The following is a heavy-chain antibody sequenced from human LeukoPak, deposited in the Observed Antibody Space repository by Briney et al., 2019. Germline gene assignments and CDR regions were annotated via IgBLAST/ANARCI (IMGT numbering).Heavy chain of an antibody. CDR3: ARDRPDIAAAGTSAFDI. CDR1: GGSISSYY. D-gene: IGHD6-13*01. V-gene: IGHV4-59*01. Sequence: SETLSLTCTVSGGSISSYYWSWIRQPPGKELEWIGYIYYSGSTNYNPSLKSRVTISVDTSKNQFSLKLSSVTAADTAVYYCARDRPDIAAAGTSAFDIWGQGTMVTVSS. J-gene: IGHJ3*02. CDR2: IYYSGST.